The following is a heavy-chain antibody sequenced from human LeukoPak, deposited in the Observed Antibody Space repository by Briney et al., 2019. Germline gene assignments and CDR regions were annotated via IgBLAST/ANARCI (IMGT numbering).Heavy chain of an antibody. V-gene: IGHV1-46*01. J-gene: IGHJ4*02. D-gene: IGHD1-14*01. CDR1: GYTFTSYY. Sequence: ASVKVSCKASGYTFTSYYMHWVRQAPGQGLEWMGIINPSGGSTSYAQKFQGRVTMARDMSTSTVYMELSSLRSEDTAVYYCARDRTTWGRMGYWGQGTLVTVSS. CDR3: ARDRTTWGRMGY. CDR2: INPSGGST.